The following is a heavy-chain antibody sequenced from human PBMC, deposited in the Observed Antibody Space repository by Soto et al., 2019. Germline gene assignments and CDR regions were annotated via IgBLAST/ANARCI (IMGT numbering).Heavy chain of an antibody. J-gene: IGHJ4*02. D-gene: IGHD2-15*01. CDR3: TRVGGVAARTFDY. Sequence: SETLSLTFTVSGGYISPFYWCWVRQPPGKGLEWIGYLYYSGNTNYNPSLKSRVTISVDASKNQVSLRLTSVTAADTAVYYCTRVGGVAARTFDYWGQGTVVTVSS. V-gene: IGHV4-59*01. CDR2: LYYSGNT. CDR1: GGYISPFY.